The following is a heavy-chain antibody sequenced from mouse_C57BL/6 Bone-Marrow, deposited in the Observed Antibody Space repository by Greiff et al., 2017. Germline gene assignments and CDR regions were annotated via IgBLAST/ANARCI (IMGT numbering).Heavy chain of an antibody. CDR2: IRNKANNHAT. CDR3: TRSGSSFLDY. CDR1: GFTFSDAW. D-gene: IGHD1-1*01. Sequence: EVQRVESGGGLVQPGGSMKLSCAASGFTFSDAWMDWVRQSPEKGLEWVAEIRNKANNHATYYAESVKGRFTISRDDSKSSVYLQMNSLRAEDTGIYYCTRSGSSFLDYWGQGTTLTVSS. J-gene: IGHJ2*01. V-gene: IGHV6-6*01.